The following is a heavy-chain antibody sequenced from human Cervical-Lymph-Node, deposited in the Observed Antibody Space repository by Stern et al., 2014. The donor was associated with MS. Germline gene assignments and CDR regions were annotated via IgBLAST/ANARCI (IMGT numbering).Heavy chain of an antibody. CDR3: AKVRGRYYYYGMDV. J-gene: IGHJ6*02. CDR2: VSTSGDST. V-gene: IGHV3-23*04. Sequence: EVQLVESGGGLVQPGGSLRLSCAASGFTFSSYAMNWVRQAPGKGLEWVSSVSTSGDSTNYADSVKGRFTISRDKSKNTLYLQMNSLRAEDTAVYYCAKVRGRYYYYGMDVWGQGTTVTVSS. CDR1: GFTFSSYA. D-gene: IGHD3-10*01.